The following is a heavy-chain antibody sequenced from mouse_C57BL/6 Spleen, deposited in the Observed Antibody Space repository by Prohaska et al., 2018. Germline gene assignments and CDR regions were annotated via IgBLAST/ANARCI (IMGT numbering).Heavy chain of an antibody. Sequence: HGKSLEWIGVINPYNGGTSYNQKFKGKAILTVDKSSSTANMELNSLTSEDSEVYYCAGEGFTAVVATEGFAYWGQGTLVTVSA. J-gene: IGHJ3*01. V-gene: IGHV1-19*01. CDR2: INPYNGGT. CDR3: AGEGFTAVVATEGFAY. D-gene: IGHD1-1*01.